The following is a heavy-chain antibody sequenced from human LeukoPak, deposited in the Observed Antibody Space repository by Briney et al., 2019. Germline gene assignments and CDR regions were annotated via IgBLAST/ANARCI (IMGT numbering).Heavy chain of an antibody. CDR2: ICGSGGST. Sequence: GGSLRLSCAASEFTFSSYAMTWVRQAPGKGVEWVSGICGSGGSTYYADSVRGRFTISRDNSKDTLYLQMNSLRADDTAVYYCARGTAWYSSSWYFDYWGRGTLVTVSS. CDR3: ARGTAWYSSSWYFDY. V-gene: IGHV3-23*01. CDR1: EFTFSSYA. D-gene: IGHD6-13*01. J-gene: IGHJ4*02.